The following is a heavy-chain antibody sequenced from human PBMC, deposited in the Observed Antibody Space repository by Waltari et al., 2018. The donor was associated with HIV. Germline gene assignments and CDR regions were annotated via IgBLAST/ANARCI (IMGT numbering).Heavy chain of an antibody. CDR2: IYYSGST. CDR3: ARDHHSHQTWV. J-gene: IGHJ4*02. CDR1: GGYISSSSYY. Sequence: QLQLQESGPGLVKPSETLSLTCTVSGGYISSSSYYWGWIRQPPGKGLEWIGSIYYSGSTYYNPSLKSRVTISVDTSKNQFSLKLSSVTAADTAVYYCARDHHSHQTWVWGQGTLVTVSS. V-gene: IGHV4-39*07.